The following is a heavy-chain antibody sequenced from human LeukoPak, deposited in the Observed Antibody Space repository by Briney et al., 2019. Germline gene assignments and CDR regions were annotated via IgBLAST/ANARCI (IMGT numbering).Heavy chain of an antibody. J-gene: IGHJ4*02. CDR1: GYTFTSYG. CDR2: ISAYNGNT. Sequence: GASVKVSCKASGYTFTSYGISWVRQAPGQGLEWMGWISAYNGNTNYAQKLQGRVTMTTDTSTSTAYMELSSLRSEDTAVYYCASRASARPSGVDWGQGTLVTVSS. CDR3: ASRASARPSGVD. D-gene: IGHD6-6*01. V-gene: IGHV1-18*01.